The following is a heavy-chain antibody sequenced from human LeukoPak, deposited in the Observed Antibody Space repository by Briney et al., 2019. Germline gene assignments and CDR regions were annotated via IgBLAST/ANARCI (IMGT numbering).Heavy chain of an antibody. Sequence: ASVKVSCKASGGTFSSYAISWVRQAPGQGLEWMGRIIPIFGTANYAQKSQGRVTITTEESTSTVYMEPRILNSRDPAVYYCARMTDGSGWYPNWFDPWGQGTLVAVSS. CDR3: ARMTDGSGWYPNWFDP. D-gene: IGHD6-19*01. J-gene: IGHJ5*02. V-gene: IGHV1-69*05. CDR1: GGTFSSYA. CDR2: IIPIFGTA.